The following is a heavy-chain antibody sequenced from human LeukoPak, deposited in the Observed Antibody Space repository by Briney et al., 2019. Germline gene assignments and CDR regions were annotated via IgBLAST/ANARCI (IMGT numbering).Heavy chain of an antibody. J-gene: IGHJ4*02. CDR1: GGSISSAAYY. CDR2: IYYSGRT. CDR3: ARAVATYYGSGSYYFDY. V-gene: IGHV4-31*03. Sequence: SETLSLTCTVSGGSISSAAYYWTWIRQHPGKGLEWIGYIYYSGRTYYNPSLKSRAAISVDTSENQFSLKLTSLTAADTAVYYCARAVATYYGSGSYYFDYWGQGTLVTVSS. D-gene: IGHD3-10*01.